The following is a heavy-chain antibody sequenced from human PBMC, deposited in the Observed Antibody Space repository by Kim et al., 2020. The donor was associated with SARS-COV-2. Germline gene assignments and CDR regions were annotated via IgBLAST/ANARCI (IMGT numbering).Heavy chain of an antibody. J-gene: IGHJ4*02. V-gene: IGHV4-39*01. CDR2: EYSGST. CDR3: ASVGY. Sequence: EYSGSTNYDPSLKSRVTISVYTSKNQFSLKLGSVTAADTAVYYCASVGYWGQGTLVTVSS.